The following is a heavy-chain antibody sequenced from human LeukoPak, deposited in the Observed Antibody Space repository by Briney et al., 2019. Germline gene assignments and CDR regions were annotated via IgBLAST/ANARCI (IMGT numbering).Heavy chain of an antibody. CDR3: ARDRNYYDSSGYYTDAFYI. CDR1: GGSISSGSYY. D-gene: IGHD3-22*01. Sequence: PSQTLCLTCTVSGGSISSGSYYRSWIRQPAGKGLEAIGRIDTSGSTNYDPALKSRVTISVDTSKNQFSLTLSSVTAADTAVYYCARDRNYYDSSGYYTDAFYIWGQGTMVTVSS. CDR2: IDTSGST. J-gene: IGHJ3*02. V-gene: IGHV4-61*02.